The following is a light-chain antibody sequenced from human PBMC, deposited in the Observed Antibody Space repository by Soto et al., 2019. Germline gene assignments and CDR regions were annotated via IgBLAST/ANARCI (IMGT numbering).Light chain of an antibody. CDR2: RNS. Sequence: QSVLTQPPSVSGTPGQTVTISCSGSNSNIGSSHVYWYQQVPGTAPKFLIYRNSQRPSGVPDRFSGSKSGTSASLAISGLRSEDEADYYCAAWDNSLSGFYVFGTGTKVTVL. CDR1: NSNIGSSH. V-gene: IGLV1-47*01. CDR3: AAWDNSLSGFYV. J-gene: IGLJ1*01.